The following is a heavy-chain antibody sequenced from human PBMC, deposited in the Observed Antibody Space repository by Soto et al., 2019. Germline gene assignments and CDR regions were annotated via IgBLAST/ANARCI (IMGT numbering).Heavy chain of an antibody. D-gene: IGHD3-16*01. CDR1: GGSISSSSYY. CDR3: ARLSDVFGAFDI. V-gene: IGHV4-39*01. J-gene: IGHJ3*02. Sequence: PSETLSLTCTVSGGSISSSSYYWGWIRQPPGKGLEWIGSIYYSGSTYYNPSLKSRVTISVDTSKNQFSLKLSSVTAADTAVYYCARLSDVFGAFDICGQGTMVTVSS. CDR2: IYYSGST.